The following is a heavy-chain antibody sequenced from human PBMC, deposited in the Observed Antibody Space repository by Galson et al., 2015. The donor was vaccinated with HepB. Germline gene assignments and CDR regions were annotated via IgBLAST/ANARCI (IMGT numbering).Heavy chain of an antibody. D-gene: IGHD2-21*01. J-gene: IGHJ6*02. V-gene: IGHV3-33*01. CDR2: IWYDGSNK. CDR3: AGDDSPDYHYGMDV. CDR1: GFTFSSYG. Sequence: SLRLSCAASGFTFSSYGMHWVRQAPGKGLEWVAVIWYDGSNKYYADSVKGRFTISRDNSKNTLYLQMNSLRAEDTAVYYCAGDDSPDYHYGMDVWGQGTTVTVSS.